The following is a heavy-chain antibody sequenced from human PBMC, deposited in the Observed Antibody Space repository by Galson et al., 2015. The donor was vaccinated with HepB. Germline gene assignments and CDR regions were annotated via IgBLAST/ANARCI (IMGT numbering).Heavy chain of an antibody. CDR2: ISGSGGST. CDR1: GFTFSRYA. Sequence: SLRLSCAASGFTFSRYAMSWVRQAPGKGLEWVSGISGSGGSTYYADSMKGRFTIFRDNSKNTLYLQMNSLRAQDTAVYYCAKVDGVLGELLYYYFDYWGQGTLVTVSS. V-gene: IGHV3-23*01. J-gene: IGHJ4*02. CDR3: AKVDGVLGELLYYYFDY. D-gene: IGHD3-10*01.